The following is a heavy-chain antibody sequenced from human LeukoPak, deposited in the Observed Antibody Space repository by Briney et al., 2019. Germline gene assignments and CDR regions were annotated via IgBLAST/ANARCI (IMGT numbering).Heavy chain of an antibody. CDR3: TRDESGNVRY. J-gene: IGHJ4*02. CDR2: IYHSGST. V-gene: IGHV4-30-2*01. D-gene: IGHD4-23*01. Sequence: PSQTLSLTCIVSGGSISTDIYYWSWIRQPPGKGLEWIGYIYHSGSTYYNPSLKSRVTISVDRSKNQFSLRLSSVTAADTAVYYCTRDESGNVRYWGQGTLVTVSS. CDR1: GGSISTDIYY.